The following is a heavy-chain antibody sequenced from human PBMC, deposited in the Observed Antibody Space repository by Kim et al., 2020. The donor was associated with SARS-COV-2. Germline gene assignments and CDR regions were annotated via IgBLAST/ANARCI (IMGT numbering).Heavy chain of an antibody. CDR1: GFTFSSYG. CDR2: IWYDGSNK. V-gene: IGHV3-33*01. Sequence: GGSLRLSCAASGFTFSSYGMHWVRQAPGKGLEWVAVIWYDGSNKYYADSVKGRFTISRDNSKNTLYLQMNSLRAEDTAVYYCARDQEGGGSYFDYWGQGTLVTVSS. CDR3: ARDQEGGGSYFDY. D-gene: IGHD2-15*01. J-gene: IGHJ4*02.